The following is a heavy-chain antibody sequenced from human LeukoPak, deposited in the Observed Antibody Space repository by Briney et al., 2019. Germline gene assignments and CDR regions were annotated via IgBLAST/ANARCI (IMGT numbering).Heavy chain of an antibody. J-gene: IGHJ5*02. Sequence: SETLSLTCTVSGGSISSGSYYWSWIRQPAGKGLEWIGRIYTSGSTNYNPSLKSRVTISVDTSKNQFSLKLSSVTAADTAVYYCARVLDDYDSSGCYRWFDPWGQGTLVTVSS. D-gene: IGHD3-22*01. V-gene: IGHV4-61*02. CDR3: ARVLDDYDSSGCYRWFDP. CDR2: IYTSGST. CDR1: GGSISSGSYY.